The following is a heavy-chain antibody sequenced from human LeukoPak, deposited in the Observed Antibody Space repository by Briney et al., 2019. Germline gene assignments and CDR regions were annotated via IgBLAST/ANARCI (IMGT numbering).Heavy chain of an antibody. J-gene: IGHJ6*02. V-gene: IGHV3-21*01. CDR1: GFTFSSYS. D-gene: IGHD3-22*01. CDR2: ISSSSSYI. Sequence: PGGSLRLSCAASGFTFSSYSMNWVRQAPGKGLEWVSSISSSSSYIYYAESVKGRFTISRDNAKNSLYLQMNSLRAEDTAVYYCARRYDSSGYYYYYGMDVWGQGTTVTVSS. CDR3: ARRYDSSGYYYYYGMDV.